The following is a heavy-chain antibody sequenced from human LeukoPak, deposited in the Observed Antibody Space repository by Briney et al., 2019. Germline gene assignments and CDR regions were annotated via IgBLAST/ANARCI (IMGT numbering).Heavy chain of an antibody. CDR2: ISGSSRYI. CDR3: ARESTSGWFP. Sequence: KPGGSLRLSCAASGFTFSTYNMNWVRQAPGKGLEWVSYISGSSRYIYYADPVKGRFTISRDNAKNSLFLQMNSLRAEDTAVYYCARESTSGWFPWGQGTLVTVSS. J-gene: IGHJ4*02. D-gene: IGHD6-19*01. V-gene: IGHV3-21*01. CDR1: GFTFSTYN.